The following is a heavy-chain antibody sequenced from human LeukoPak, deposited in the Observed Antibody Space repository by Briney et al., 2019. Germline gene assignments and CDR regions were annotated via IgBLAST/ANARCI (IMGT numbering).Heavy chain of an antibody. CDR3: TTDVLTL. J-gene: IGHJ4*02. CDR1: GFTFSDAW. D-gene: IGHD2-8*01. Sequence: TGGSLRLSCAASGFTFSDAWMNWVRQSPGKGLEWVGRIRSKADGGTTDYAALVKGRFIISRDDSKNTVYLQMNSLETEDTGVYSCTTDVLTLWGQGTLVTVSS. CDR2: IRSKADGGTT. V-gene: IGHV3-15*01.